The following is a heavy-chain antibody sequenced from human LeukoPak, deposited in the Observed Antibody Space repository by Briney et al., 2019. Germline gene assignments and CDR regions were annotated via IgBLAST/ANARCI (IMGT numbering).Heavy chain of an antibody. V-gene: IGHV3-74*01. CDR1: GFIFSNY. CDR2: INGDGSNV. Sequence: PGGSLRLSCAASGFIFSNYMHWVRQAPGKVLVWVSHINGDGSNVNYADSVKGRFTISRDNAKNTLYLQMNSLRVEDTAVYYCARDRGRRRDGYNYPFDYWGQGTLVTVSS. CDR3: ARDRGRRRDGYNYPFDY. D-gene: IGHD5-24*01. J-gene: IGHJ4*02.